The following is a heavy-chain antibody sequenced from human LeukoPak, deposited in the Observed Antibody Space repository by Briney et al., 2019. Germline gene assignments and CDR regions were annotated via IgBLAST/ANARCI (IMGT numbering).Heavy chain of an antibody. Sequence: PGGSLRLSCAASGFTFSSYSMNWVRQAPGKGLECVADIKQDGIEKYYLDSVKGRFTISRDNAKNSLYLQMNSLRAEDTAFYYCARPLGGSYWDHWGQGTLVAVSS. CDR3: ARPLGGSYWDH. V-gene: IGHV3-7*01. D-gene: IGHD1-26*01. CDR1: GFTFSSYS. J-gene: IGHJ4*02. CDR2: IKQDGIEK.